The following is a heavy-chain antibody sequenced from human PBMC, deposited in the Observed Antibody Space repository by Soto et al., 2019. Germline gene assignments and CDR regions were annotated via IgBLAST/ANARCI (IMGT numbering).Heavy chain of an antibody. Sequence: VASVKVSCKASGYTFTSYGISWVRQAPGQGLEWMGWISAYNGNTNYAQKLQGRVTMTTDTSTSTAYLELRSLRSEDTAVYYCARGIARDGYNTVDYWGQGTLVTVSS. J-gene: IGHJ4*02. CDR1: GYTFTSYG. D-gene: IGHD2-21*01. V-gene: IGHV1-18*01. CDR3: ARGIARDGYNTVDY. CDR2: ISAYNGNT.